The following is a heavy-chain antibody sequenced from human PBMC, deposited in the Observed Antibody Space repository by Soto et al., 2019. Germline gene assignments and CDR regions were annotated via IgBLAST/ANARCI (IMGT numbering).Heavy chain of an antibody. V-gene: IGHV1-46*01. D-gene: IGHD2-2*01. Sequence: ASVKVSCKASGYTLTSYYTHWVRQAPGQGLEWMGIINPSGGSTTYTQKFQGRVTMTRDTSTSTVYMELSSLRSQDTAVYCCAVSTNWYLYFQHWGQGTLVTVSS. CDR3: AVSTNWYLYFQH. CDR1: GYTLTSYY. CDR2: INPSGGST. J-gene: IGHJ1*01.